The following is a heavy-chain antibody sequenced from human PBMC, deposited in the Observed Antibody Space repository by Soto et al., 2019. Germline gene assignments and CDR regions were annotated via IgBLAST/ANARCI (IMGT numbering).Heavy chain of an antibody. CDR2: ISGSGGST. D-gene: IGHD2-15*01. V-gene: IGHV3-23*01. Sequence: QTGGSLRLSCAASGFTFSSYAMSWVRQAPGKGLEWVSAISGSGGSTYYADSVKGRFTISRDNSKNTLYLQMNSLRAEDTAVYYCASSYHDYCSGGSCYSFTPGIDYWGQGTLVTVSS. CDR3: ASSYHDYCSGGSCYSFTPGIDY. CDR1: GFTFSSYA. J-gene: IGHJ4*02.